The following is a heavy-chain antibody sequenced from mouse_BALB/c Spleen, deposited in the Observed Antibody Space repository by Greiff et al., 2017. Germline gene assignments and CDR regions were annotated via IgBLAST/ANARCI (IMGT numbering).Heavy chain of an antibody. CDR2: IRNKANGYTT. Sequence: DVKLVESGGGLVQPGGSLRLSCATSGFTFTDYYMSWVRQPPGKALEWLGFIRNKANGYTTEYSASVKGRFTISRDNSQSILYLQMNTLRAEDSATYYCARDNYGSFDYWGQGTTLTVSS. V-gene: IGHV7-3*02. CDR1: GFTFTDYY. J-gene: IGHJ2*01. D-gene: IGHD1-2*01. CDR3: ARDNYGSFDY.